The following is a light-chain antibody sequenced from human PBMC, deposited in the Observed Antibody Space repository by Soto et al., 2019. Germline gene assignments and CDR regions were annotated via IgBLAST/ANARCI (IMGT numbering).Light chain of an antibody. V-gene: IGKV3-20*01. J-gene: IGKJ1*01. CDR3: QQYDNLPPTWT. CDR2: DAS. CDR1: QSVSSSS. Sequence: EIVLTQSPGTLSLSPGERATLSCRASQSVSSSSLAWYQQKRGQAPRLLIHDASSRATGIPDRFSGSGSGTDFTLTISRLEPEDFAVYYCQQYDNLPPTWTFGQGTKVEIE.